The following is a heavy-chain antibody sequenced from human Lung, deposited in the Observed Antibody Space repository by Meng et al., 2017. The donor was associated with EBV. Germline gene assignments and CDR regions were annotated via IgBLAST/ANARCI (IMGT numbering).Heavy chain of an antibody. Sequence: QAQLVQSGGEVKKPGASVKVSCKASGYTFTGYYIHWVRQAPGQGLEWMGWINPNTGGTKYAQKFQGWVTLTRDTSISTAYMELSRLRSDDTAVYYCARGRYELIWGLFDPWGQGTLVTVSS. V-gene: IGHV1-2*04. J-gene: IGHJ5*02. D-gene: IGHD1-1*01. CDR3: ARGRYELIWGLFDP. CDR1: GYTFTGYY. CDR2: INPNTGGT.